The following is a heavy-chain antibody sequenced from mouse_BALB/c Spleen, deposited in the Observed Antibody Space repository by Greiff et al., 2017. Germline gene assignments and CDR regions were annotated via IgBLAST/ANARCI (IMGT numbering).Heavy chain of an antibody. J-gene: IGHJ2*01. CDR3: ARDRGLRGDFDY. CDR1: GFSLTSYG. Sequence: VQRVESGPGLVQPSQSLSITCTVSGFSLTSYGVHWVRQSPGKGLEWLGVIWSGGSTDYNAAFISRLSISKDNSKSQVFLKMNSLQTDDTAMYYCARDRGLRGDFDYWGQGTTLTVSS. D-gene: IGHD3-1*01. CDR2: IWSGGST. V-gene: IGHV2-4-1*01.